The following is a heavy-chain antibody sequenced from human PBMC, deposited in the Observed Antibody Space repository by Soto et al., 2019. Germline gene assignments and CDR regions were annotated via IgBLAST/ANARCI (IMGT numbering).Heavy chain of an antibody. V-gene: IGHV3-13*01. CDR1: GFTFSSYD. CDR2: IGTAGDT. J-gene: IGHJ6*02. D-gene: IGHD3-16*02. CDR3: ARSRVPEKYDYVWGSYRGYYYGMDV. Sequence: GGSLRLSCAASGFTFSSYDMHWVRQATGKGLEWVSAIGTAGDTYYPGSVKGRFTITRENAKNSLYLQMNSLRAGDTAVYYCARSRVPEKYDYVWGSYRGYYYGMDVWGQGTTVTVSS.